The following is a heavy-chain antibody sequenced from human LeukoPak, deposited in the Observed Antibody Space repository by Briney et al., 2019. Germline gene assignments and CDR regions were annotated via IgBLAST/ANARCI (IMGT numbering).Heavy chain of an antibody. J-gene: IGHJ4*02. CDR1: GFTFSSYS. D-gene: IGHD1-1*01. Sequence: TGGSLRLSCAASGFTFSSYSMNWVRQAPGKGLEWVSYISSSSSTIYYADSVKGRFTISRDNAKNSLYLQMNSLRAEDTAVYYCARIFVPLEDYFDYWGQGTLVTVSS. CDR2: ISSSSSTI. CDR3: ARIFVPLEDYFDY. V-gene: IGHV3-48*01.